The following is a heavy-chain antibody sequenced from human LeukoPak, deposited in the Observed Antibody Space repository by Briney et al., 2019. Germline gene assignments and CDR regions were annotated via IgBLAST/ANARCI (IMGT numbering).Heavy chain of an antibody. J-gene: IGHJ3*02. CDR3: ASSYYYDSSDPGPMDAFDI. Sequence: GGSLRLSCAASGFTFSSYAMSWVRQAPGKGLEWVSAISGSGGSTYYADSVKGRFTISRDNSKNTLYLQMNSLRAEDTAVYYCASSYYYDSSDPGPMDAFDIWGQGTMVTVSS. V-gene: IGHV3-23*01. CDR2: ISGSGGST. CDR1: GFTFSSYA. D-gene: IGHD3-22*01.